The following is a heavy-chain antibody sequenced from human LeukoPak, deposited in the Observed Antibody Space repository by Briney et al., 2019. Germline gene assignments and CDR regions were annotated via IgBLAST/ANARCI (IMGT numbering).Heavy chain of an antibody. CDR3: ARDRGWELEYNWFDP. J-gene: IGHJ5*02. Sequence: PSETLSLTCAVSGGSISSGGYSWSWLRQPPGKGLEWIGYIYHSGSTYYNPSLKSRVTISVDRSKNQFSLKLSSVTAADTAVYYCARDRGWELEYNWFDPWGQGTLVTVSS. V-gene: IGHV4-30-2*01. D-gene: IGHD1-26*01. CDR2: IYHSGST. CDR1: GGSISSGGYS.